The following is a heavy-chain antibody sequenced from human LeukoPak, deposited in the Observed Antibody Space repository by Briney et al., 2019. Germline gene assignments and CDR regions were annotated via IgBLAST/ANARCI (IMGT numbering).Heavy chain of an antibody. J-gene: IGHJ6*02. CDR3: ARGVMNGMDV. V-gene: IGHV3-23*01. Sequence: GGSLRLSCVPSGFTFNSYAMSWVRQAPGQGLEWVSTISVTGSSTYYADSVKGRFTTSRDNSKNTLYLQMNGLRVEDTAVYYCARGVMNGMDVWGQGTTVTVSS. D-gene: IGHD2-8*01. CDR1: GFTFNSYA. CDR2: ISVTGSST.